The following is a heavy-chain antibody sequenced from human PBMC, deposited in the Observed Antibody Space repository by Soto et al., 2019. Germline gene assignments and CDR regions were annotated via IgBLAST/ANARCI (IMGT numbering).Heavy chain of an antibody. J-gene: IGHJ4*01. CDR2: IYQSGNT. D-gene: IGHD3-22*01. CDR3: ARGNYYDSSGLTFDY. Sequence: SETLSLTCTVSGGSINSGGFSWSWIRQPPGKGLEWIGYIYQSGNTYYSPSLESRVTISVDRSKSQFSLNVTSVTAADTAMYYCARGNYYDSSGLTFDYWG. CDR1: GGSINSGGFS. V-gene: IGHV4-30-2*01.